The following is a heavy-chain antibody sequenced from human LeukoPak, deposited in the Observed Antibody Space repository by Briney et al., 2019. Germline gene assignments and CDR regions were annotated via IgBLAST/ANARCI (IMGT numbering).Heavy chain of an antibody. CDR1: GFTFSSYG. CDR3: ARPAVVTGVDAFDI. Sequence: GGSLRLSCAASGFTFSSYGMHWVRQAPGKGLEWVALISYDGNNKFYVDSVKGRFTISRDNAKNSLYLQMNSLRAEDTAVYYCARPAVVTGVDAFDIWGQGTMVTVSS. CDR2: ISYDGNNK. D-gene: IGHD4-23*01. J-gene: IGHJ3*02. V-gene: IGHV3-30*03.